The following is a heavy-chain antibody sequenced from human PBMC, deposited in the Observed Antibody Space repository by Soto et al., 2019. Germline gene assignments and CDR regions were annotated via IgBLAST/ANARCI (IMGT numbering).Heavy chain of an antibody. CDR3: AGQIYSSSGYSCDY. CDR1: GGSISGSPSY. Sequence: QLQLQESGPGLVKPSETPSLTGTVSGGSISGSPSYWGWIRQHPGKGLEWIGSVDYIGHTYYSPSLKTRVTRPVDPPKNPCALKLTSVTAADTALYYCAGQIYSSSGYSCDYWAKGSLVTVSP. V-gene: IGHV4-39*05. D-gene: IGHD6-6*01. J-gene: IGHJ4*02. CDR2: VDYIGHT.